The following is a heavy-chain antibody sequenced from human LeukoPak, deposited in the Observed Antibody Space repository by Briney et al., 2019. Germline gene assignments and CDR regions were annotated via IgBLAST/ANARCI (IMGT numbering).Heavy chain of an antibody. D-gene: IGHD3-3*01. CDR3: ARGRITIFGVVTPHFDY. CDR2: SSTYNGNT. V-gene: IGHV1-18*04. J-gene: IGHJ4*02. CDR1: GHTFTSYG. Sequence: SVKVSCKASGHTFTSYGNSWVRQAPRQGNETMGWSSTYNGNTTYAQKLQHRVTMTTDASTNTAYMELGSLRSDDTAVYYCARGRITIFGVVTPHFDYWGQGTLVTVSS.